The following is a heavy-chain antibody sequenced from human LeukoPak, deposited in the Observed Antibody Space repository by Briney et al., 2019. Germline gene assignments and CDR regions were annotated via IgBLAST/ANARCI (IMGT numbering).Heavy chain of an antibody. Sequence: PGGSLRLSCAASGFTFSSYAMSWIRQPPGKGLEWIGEINHSGSTNYNPSLKSRVTISVDTSKNQFSLKLSSVTAADTAVYYCARGVPNYYGSGSYGMDVWGQGTTVTVSS. D-gene: IGHD3-10*01. CDR3: ARGVPNYYGSGSYGMDV. CDR2: INHSGST. CDR1: GFTFSSYA. J-gene: IGHJ6*02. V-gene: IGHV4-34*01.